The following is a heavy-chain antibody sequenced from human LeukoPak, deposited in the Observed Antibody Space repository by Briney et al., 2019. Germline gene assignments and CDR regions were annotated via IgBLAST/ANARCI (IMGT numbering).Heavy chain of an antibody. D-gene: IGHD3-22*01. CDR3: ARSRLYDSSGYYQDFDY. Sequence: SETLSLTCTVSGGSISSGDYYWSWIRQPPGKGLEWIGYIYYSGSTYYNPSLKSRVTISVDTSKNQFSLKLSSVTAADTAVYYCARSRLYDSSGYYQDFDYWGQGTLVTVSS. CDR1: GGSISSGDYY. J-gene: IGHJ4*02. CDR2: IYYSGST. V-gene: IGHV4-30-4*08.